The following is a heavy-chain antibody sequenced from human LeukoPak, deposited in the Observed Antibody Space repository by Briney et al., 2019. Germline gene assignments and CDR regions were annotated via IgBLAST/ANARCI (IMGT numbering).Heavy chain of an antibody. Sequence: GRSLRLSCAASGFTFSSYGMHWVRQAPGKGLEWVAVISYDGSNKYYADSVKGRYTISRDNSKNTLYLQMNSLRAEDTAVYYCAKGPLGWYYDSSGYYIVWGQGTLVTVSS. CDR2: ISYDGSNK. D-gene: IGHD3-22*01. CDR1: GFTFSSYG. V-gene: IGHV3-30*18. J-gene: IGHJ4*02. CDR3: AKGPLGWYYDSSGYYIV.